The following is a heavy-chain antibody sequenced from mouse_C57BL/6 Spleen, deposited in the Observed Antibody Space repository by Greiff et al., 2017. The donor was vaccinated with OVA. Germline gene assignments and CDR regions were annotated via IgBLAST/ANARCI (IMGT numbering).Heavy chain of an antibody. CDR3: ARIDYYGSSYDAMDY. Sequence: VQLVESGAELVKPGASVKISCKASGYAFSSYWMNWVKQRPGKGLEWIGQIYPGDGDTNYNGKFKGKATLTADKSSSTAYMQLSSLTSEDSAVYFCARIDYYGSSYDAMDYWGQGTSVTVSS. D-gene: IGHD1-1*01. CDR1: GYAFSSYW. J-gene: IGHJ4*01. V-gene: IGHV1-80*01. CDR2: IYPGDGDT.